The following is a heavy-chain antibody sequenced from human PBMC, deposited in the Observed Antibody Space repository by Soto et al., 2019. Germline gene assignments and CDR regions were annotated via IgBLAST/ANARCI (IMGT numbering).Heavy chain of an antibody. Sequence: ASVKVSCKVSGYTLTELSMHWVRQAPGKGLEWMGGFDPEDGETIYAQKFQGRVTMTEDTSTDTAYMELRSLRSDDTAVYYCARKGQQLATFDYWGQGTLVTVSS. D-gene: IGHD6-13*01. CDR1: GYTLTELS. CDR3: ARKGQQLATFDY. J-gene: IGHJ4*02. CDR2: FDPEDGET. V-gene: IGHV1-24*01.